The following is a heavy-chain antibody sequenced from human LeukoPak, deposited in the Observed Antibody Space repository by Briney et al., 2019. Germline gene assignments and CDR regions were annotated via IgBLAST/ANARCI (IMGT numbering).Heavy chain of an antibody. CDR1: GFTFSSYA. V-gene: IGHV3-64D*09. J-gene: IGHJ4*02. CDR3: VKDWGYSGHVIYYFDY. CDR2: ISSNGGST. D-gene: IGHD5-12*01. Sequence: GGSLRLSCSASGFTFSSYAMHWVRQAPGKGLEYVSAISSNGGSTYCADSVKGRFTISRDNSKNTLYLQMSSLRAEDTAVYYCVKDWGYSGHVIYYFDYWGQGTLVAVSS.